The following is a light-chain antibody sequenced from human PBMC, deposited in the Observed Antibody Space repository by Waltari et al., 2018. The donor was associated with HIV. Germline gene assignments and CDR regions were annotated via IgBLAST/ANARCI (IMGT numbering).Light chain of an antibody. CDR1: QSISSN. V-gene: IGKV3-15*01. J-gene: IGKJ2*01. CDR3: QQYNNWPYT. CDR2: GAS. Sequence: EVVLTQSPATLSVSPGERATLSCRASQSISSNLAWYRQKPGQTPRLLIYGASTRATGIPARFSGSGSGTEFSLTISSLQSEDFAVYYCQQYNNWPYTFGQGTKLEIE.